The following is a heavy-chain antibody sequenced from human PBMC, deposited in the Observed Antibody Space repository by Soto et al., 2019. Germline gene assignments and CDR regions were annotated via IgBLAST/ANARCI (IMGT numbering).Heavy chain of an antibody. CDR3: ARAALAYCGGDCQYYFDY. D-gene: IGHD2-21*01. J-gene: IGHJ4*02. V-gene: IGHV3-33*01. CDR2: IWYDGSNK. Sequence: QVQLVESGGGVVQPGRSLRLSCAASGFTFSSYGMHWVRQAPGKGLEWVAVIWYDGSNKYYADSVKGRFTISRDNSKNTLYLQMNSLRAEDTAVYYCARAALAYCGGDCQYYFDYWGQGTLVTVSS. CDR1: GFTFSSYG.